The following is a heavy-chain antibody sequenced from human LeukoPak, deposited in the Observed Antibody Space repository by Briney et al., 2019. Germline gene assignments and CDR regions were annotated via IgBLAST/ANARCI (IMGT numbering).Heavy chain of an antibody. CDR1: GGSISSYY. CDR3: ARVKGSSGWYDAFDI. Sequence: SETLSLTCTVSGGSISSYYWSWIRQPPGKGLEWIGYIYHSGSTNYNPSLKSRVTISVDTSKNQFSLKLSSVTAADTAVYYCARVKGSSGWYDAFDIWGQGTMVTVSS. V-gene: IGHV4-59*01. CDR2: IYHSGST. J-gene: IGHJ3*02. D-gene: IGHD6-19*01.